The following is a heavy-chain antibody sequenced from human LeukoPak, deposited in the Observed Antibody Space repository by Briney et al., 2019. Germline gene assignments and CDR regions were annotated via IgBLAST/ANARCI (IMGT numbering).Heavy chain of an antibody. V-gene: IGHV3-64*01. CDR2: IGPDGSTT. Sequence: GGSLRLSCAASGFTFYTYGMHWLRQAPGKGLEYVSGIGPDGSTTYYAKSVKGRFTIPRDNSKNMVYLQMASLTADDMAVYYCARGAQLTDYWGQGTLVTVSS. J-gene: IGHJ4*02. CDR3: ARGAQLTDY. D-gene: IGHD6-13*01. CDR1: GFTFYTYG.